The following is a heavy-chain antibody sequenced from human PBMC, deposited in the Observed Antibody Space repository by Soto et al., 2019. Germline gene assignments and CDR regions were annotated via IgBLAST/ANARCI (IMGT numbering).Heavy chain of an antibody. D-gene: IGHD2-2*01. CDR1: GGSISSGGYY. J-gene: IGHJ2*01. CDR2: IYYSGST. CDR3: ARVGYCSSTSCYLYMLTLNWYFDL. Sequence: QVQLQESGPGLVKPSQTLSLTCTVSGGSISSGGYYWSWIRQHPGKGLEWIGYIYYSGSTYYNPSLKSRVTISVDTSKNQFSLKLSSVTAADTAVYYCARVGYCSSTSCYLYMLTLNWYFDLWGRGTLVTVSS. V-gene: IGHV4-31*03.